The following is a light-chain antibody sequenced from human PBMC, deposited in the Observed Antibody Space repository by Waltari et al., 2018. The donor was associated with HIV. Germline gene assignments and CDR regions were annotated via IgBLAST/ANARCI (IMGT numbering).Light chain of an antibody. Sequence: QSALTQPPSASGSPGQSVTISCTGASSDLGVYHSASWYQQRPGKAPKVIISEVSKRSPGVPNRFSGSTSGNTASLTVSGLQADDEAEYFCSFYGGSNILVFGGGTKLTVL. V-gene: IGLV2-8*01. CDR3: SFYGGSNILV. CDR1: SSDLGVYHS. CDR2: EVS. J-gene: IGLJ2*01.